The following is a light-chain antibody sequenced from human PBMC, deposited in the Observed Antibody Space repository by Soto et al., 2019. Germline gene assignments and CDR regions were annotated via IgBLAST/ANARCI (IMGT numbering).Light chain of an antibody. CDR3: QQYNNWPRT. J-gene: IGKJ1*01. CDR1: QSVGTN. CDR2: GAS. Sequence: DIVMTQSPVTLSVSPGDRVTLSCRASQSVGTNLAWFQQKPGQAPRLLIYGASAGATGIPDRFSGSGFGTEFTLTISSLQSEDLAVYYCQQYNNWPRTFGQGTKVEMK. V-gene: IGKV3-15*01.